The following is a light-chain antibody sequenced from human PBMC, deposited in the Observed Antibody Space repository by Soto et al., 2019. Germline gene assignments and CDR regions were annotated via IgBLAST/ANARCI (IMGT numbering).Light chain of an antibody. CDR1: QVISTS. CDR2: AAS. CDR3: QRLFDSPIT. Sequence: DIQLTQSPSFLSPSIGESVTITCRASQVISTSLAWYQVKPGKAPKLLIYAASTLESGVPSRFSATVSGTEFSLTITSLQPEDFATYYRQRLFDSPITFGQGTRLEIK. V-gene: IGKV1-9*01. J-gene: IGKJ5*01.